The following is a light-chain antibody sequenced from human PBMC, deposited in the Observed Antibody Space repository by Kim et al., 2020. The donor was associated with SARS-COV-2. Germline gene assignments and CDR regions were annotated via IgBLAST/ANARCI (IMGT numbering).Light chain of an antibody. CDR2: AAS. V-gene: IGKV3-20*01. CDR3: QQFDSSPRT. J-gene: IGKJ1*01. Sequence: EIVLTQSPGTLSLSPGDRATLSCRASQSISSSYLAWYQQKPGQAPRLLIYAASSTATGIPDRFSGSGSGTDFTLTISRLEPEDSAVYYCQQFDSSPRTFGQGTKVEIQ. CDR1: QSISSSY.